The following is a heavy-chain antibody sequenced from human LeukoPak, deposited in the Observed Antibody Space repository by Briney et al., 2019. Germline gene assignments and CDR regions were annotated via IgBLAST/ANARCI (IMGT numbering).Heavy chain of an antibody. CDR3: VISSGWKGGYYFDF. Sequence: GGSLRLSCAASGFTFSSYEMNWVRQAPGKGLEWVSYISGSSSTIYYADSVKGRFTISRDNAKNSLYLQMNWLRAEDTGVYYCVISSGWKGGYYFDFWGQGALVTVSA. CDR1: GFTFSSYE. J-gene: IGHJ4*02. D-gene: IGHD6-19*01. CDR2: ISGSSSTI. V-gene: IGHV3-48*03.